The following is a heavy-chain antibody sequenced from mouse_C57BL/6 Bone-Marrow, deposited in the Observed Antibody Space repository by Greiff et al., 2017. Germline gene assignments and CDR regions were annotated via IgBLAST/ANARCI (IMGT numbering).Heavy chain of an antibody. CDR1: GFTFSSYA. J-gene: IGHJ4*01. Sequence: EVQLVESGGGLVKPGGSLKLSCAASGFTFSSYAMSWVRQTPAKRLEWVATISDGGSYTYYPDNVKGRFTITRDNAKNNLYLQMSHLKSEDTAMYYCAREAEYYGSSYDYYAMDYWGQGTAVTVSS. CDR2: ISDGGSYT. V-gene: IGHV5-4*01. CDR3: AREAEYYGSSYDYYAMDY. D-gene: IGHD1-1*01.